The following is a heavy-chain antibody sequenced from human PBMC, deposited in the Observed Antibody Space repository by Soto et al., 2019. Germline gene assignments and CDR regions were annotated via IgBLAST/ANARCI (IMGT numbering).Heavy chain of an antibody. D-gene: IGHD3-22*01. CDR1: GGSISSSSYY. CDR2: IYYSGST. CDR3: ARHSYYDSSGYYAHNPKTEFDY. Sequence: PSETLSLTCTVSGGSISSSSYYWGWIRQPPGKGLEWIGSIYYSGSTYYNPSLKSRVTISVDTSKNQFSLKLSSVTAADTAVYYCARHSYYDSSGYYAHNPKTEFDYWGQGTLVTVSS. V-gene: IGHV4-39*01. J-gene: IGHJ4*02.